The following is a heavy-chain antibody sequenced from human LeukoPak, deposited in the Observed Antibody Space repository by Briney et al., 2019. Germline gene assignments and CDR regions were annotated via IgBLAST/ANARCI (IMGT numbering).Heavy chain of an antibody. J-gene: IGHJ4*02. D-gene: IGHD1-26*01. CDR3: AATIAGPWELAYYFDY. CDR2: ISAYNGNT. V-gene: IGHV1-18*01. CDR1: GYTFTSYG. Sequence: ASVKVSCKASGYTFTSYGISWVRQAPGQGLEWMGWISAYNGNTNYAQKLQGRVTMTTDTSTSTAYMELRSLRSDDTAVYHCAATIAGPWELAYYFDYWGQGTLVTVSS.